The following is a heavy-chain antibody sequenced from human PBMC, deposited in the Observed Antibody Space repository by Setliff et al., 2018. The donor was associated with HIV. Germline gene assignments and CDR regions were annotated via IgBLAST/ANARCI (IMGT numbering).Heavy chain of an antibody. D-gene: IGHD3-16*02. CDR2: IYHSGTT. V-gene: IGHV4-38-2*01. J-gene: IGHJ4*02. CDR1: GYSISSGYY. Sequence: SETLSLTCAVSGYSISSGYYWGWIRQTPGKGLEWIGSIYHSGTTYHNPSLKSRVTISVDTSKNQFSLNLTSVTAADTAVYYCARGRFVGFDYWGQGTLVTVSS. CDR3: ARGRFVGFDY.